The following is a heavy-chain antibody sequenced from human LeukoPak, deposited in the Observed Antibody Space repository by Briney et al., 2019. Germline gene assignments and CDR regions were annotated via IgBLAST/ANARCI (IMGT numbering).Heavy chain of an antibody. V-gene: IGHV1-69*13. Sequence: ASVKVSCEASGGTFSRYAISWVRQAPGQGLEWMGGIIPIFGTANCAQKFQGRVTITADESTSTAYMELSSLRSEDTAVYYCARESVTAQTTSYYYYGMDVWGQGTTVTVSS. CDR3: ARESVTAQTTSYYYYGMDV. D-gene: IGHD2-21*02. J-gene: IGHJ6*02. CDR1: GGTFSRYA. CDR2: IIPIFGTA.